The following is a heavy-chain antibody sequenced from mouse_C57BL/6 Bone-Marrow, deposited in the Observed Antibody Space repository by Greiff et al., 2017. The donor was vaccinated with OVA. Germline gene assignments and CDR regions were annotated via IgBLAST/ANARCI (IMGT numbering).Heavy chain of an antibody. V-gene: IGHV14-4*01. Sequence: VQLKQSGAELVRPGASVKLSCTASGFNIKDDYMHWVKQRPEQGLEWIGWIDPENGDTEYASKFQGKAPITADTSSNTAYLQLSSLTSEDTAVYYCTTDYYGSSRGYWGQGTTLTVSS. CDR2: IDPENGDT. CDR3: TTDYYGSSRGY. J-gene: IGHJ2*01. D-gene: IGHD1-1*01. CDR1: GFNIKDDY.